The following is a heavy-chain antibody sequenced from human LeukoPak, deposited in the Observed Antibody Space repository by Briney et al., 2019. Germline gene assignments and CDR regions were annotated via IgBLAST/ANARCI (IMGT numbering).Heavy chain of an antibody. J-gene: IGHJ4*02. CDR2: ITSDGSNI. CDR1: GFTFSSYG. D-gene: IGHD3-9*01. CDR3: ASVPLRHFGWLIS. V-gene: IGHV3-48*03. Sequence: GGSLRLSCAASGFTFSSYGMNWVRQAPGKGLEWVSYITSDGSNIYYADSVKGRFTISRDNAKNSLELQMNRRRAEDRAVYYCASVPLRHFGWLISWGQGTLVTVSS.